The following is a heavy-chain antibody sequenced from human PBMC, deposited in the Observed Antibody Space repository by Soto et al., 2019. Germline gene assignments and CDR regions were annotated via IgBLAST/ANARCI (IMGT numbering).Heavy chain of an antibody. CDR1: GFTFSWYN. V-gene: IGHV3-21*01. CDR3: ARDLVVVPAASPGGYYYYGMDV. Sequence: EVQLVESGGGLVKPGGSLRLSCAASGFTFSWYNMNWVRQAPGKGLEWVSSISSSSSYIYYADSVKGRFTISRDNAKNSLYLQMNSLRAEDTAVYYCARDLVVVPAASPGGYYYYGMDVWGQGTTVTVSS. CDR2: ISSSSSYI. J-gene: IGHJ6*02. D-gene: IGHD2-2*01.